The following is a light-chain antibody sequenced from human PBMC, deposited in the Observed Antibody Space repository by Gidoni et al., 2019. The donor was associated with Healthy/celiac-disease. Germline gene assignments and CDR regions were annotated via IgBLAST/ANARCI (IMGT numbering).Light chain of an antibody. Sequence: DIQLTQSPSSLSASVGDRVTITCRASQSISSYLNWYQQKPGKAPKLLIYAASTLQSGVPSRFSGSGSGTDFTLTISSLQPEDFATYYCQQRNSNPLTFGGXTKVEIK. J-gene: IGKJ4*01. CDR1: QSISSY. CDR3: QQRNSNPLT. CDR2: AAS. V-gene: IGKV1-9*01.